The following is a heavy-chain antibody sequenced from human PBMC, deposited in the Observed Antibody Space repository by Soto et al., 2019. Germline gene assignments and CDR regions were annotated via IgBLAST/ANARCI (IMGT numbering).Heavy chain of an antibody. CDR2: IVVGSGNT. CDR1: GFTFTSSA. J-gene: IGHJ6*02. Sequence: ASVKVSCKASGFTFTSSAVQCVRQARGQRLEWIGWIVVGSGNTNYAQKFQERVTITRDMSTSTAYMELSSLRSEDTAVYYCAADSAYSSSSKYYYYGMDVWGQGTTVT. CDR3: AADSAYSSSSKYYYYGMDV. D-gene: IGHD6-6*01. V-gene: IGHV1-58*01.